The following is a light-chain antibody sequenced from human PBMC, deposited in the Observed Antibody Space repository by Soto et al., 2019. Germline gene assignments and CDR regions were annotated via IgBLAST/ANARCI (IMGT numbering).Light chain of an antibody. J-gene: IGKJ1*01. CDR1: QSVFSSSKNKNM. CDR2: WVS. CDR3: QQFYDAPWT. V-gene: IGKV4-1*01. Sequence: DIVMTQSPDSLSVSLGERATINCKSSQSVFSSSKNKNMLAWYQQKPGQAPKLLVYWVSIRESGVPDRISGSGSGTDFTHTISSLQAEDVAVYYCQQFYDAPWTFGQGTKVEIK.